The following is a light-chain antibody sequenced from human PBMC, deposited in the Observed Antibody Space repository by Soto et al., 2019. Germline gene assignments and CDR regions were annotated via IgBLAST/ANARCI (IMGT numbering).Light chain of an antibody. CDR3: QQSYSTPWT. J-gene: IGKJ1*01. Sequence: VLKQSPDTLSSSPGERATLSCRANETVNNNFLAWYGQKPGQAPRLLIHGPSRRASGIPDRFSGSGSGTDFTLTISSLQPEDFATYYCQQSYSTPWTFGQGTKVDIK. CDR2: GPS. V-gene: IGKV3-20*01. CDR1: ETVNNNF.